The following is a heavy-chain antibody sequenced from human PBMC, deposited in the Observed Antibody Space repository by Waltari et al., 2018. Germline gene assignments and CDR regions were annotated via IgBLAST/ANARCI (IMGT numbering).Heavy chain of an antibody. Sequence: QVQLVESGGGVVQPGRSLRLSCAASGFTFSSYGMHWVRQAPGKGVEWVAVISYDGSNKYYADSVKGRFTISRDNSKNTLYLQMNSLRAEDTAVYYCAKPDSGIRGPFDYWGQGTLVTVSS. CDR2: ISYDGSNK. CDR1: GFTFSSYG. J-gene: IGHJ4*02. CDR3: AKPDSGIRGPFDY. V-gene: IGHV3-30*18. D-gene: IGHD3-10*01.